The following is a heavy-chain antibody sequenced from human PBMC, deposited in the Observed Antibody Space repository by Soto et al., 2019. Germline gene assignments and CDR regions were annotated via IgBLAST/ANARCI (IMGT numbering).Heavy chain of an antibody. CDR3: ARISGDYYYGMDV. CDR2: IYYSGST. D-gene: IGHD1-26*01. Sequence: PSETLSLTCTVSGGSISSSSYFWGWIRQPPGKGLEWIGSIYYSGSTYYNPSLKSRVTVSVDTSKNQFSLKLTSVTAAGTAVYYCARISGDYYYGMDVWGQGTTVTVS. V-gene: IGHV4-39*01. J-gene: IGHJ6*02. CDR1: GGSISSSSYF.